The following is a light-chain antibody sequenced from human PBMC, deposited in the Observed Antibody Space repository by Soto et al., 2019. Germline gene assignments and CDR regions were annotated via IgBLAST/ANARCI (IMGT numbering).Light chain of an antibody. CDR2: WAS. Sequence: DIVMTQSPDSLAVSLRERATIYCKSSQSVLYSSNHKNYLAWYQHKSGQPPKLLIYWASTRESGVPDRFSGSGSGTDFTLTISSLQAEDVAVYYCQQYYTTPLTFGGGTTVEIK. CDR3: QQYYTTPLT. CDR1: QSVLYSSNHKNY. V-gene: IGKV4-1*01. J-gene: IGKJ4*01.